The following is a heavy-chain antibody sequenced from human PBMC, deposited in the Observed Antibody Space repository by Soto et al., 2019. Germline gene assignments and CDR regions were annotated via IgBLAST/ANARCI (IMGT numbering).Heavy chain of an antibody. CDR3: ARLIFYSGTSSGYYYPYNWLDP. CDR1: GGSISSSSYY. Sequence: PSETLSLTCTVSGGSISSSSYYWGWIRQPPGKGLEWIGSIYYSGSTYYNPSLKSRVTISVDTSKNQFSLKLSSVTAADTAVYYCARLIFYSGTSSGYYYPYNWLDPWGQGTLVTVSS. V-gene: IGHV4-39*01. J-gene: IGHJ5*02. D-gene: IGHD3-22*01. CDR2: IYYSGST.